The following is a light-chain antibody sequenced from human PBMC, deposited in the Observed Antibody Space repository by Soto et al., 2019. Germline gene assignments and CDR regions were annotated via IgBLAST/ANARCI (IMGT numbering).Light chain of an antibody. V-gene: IGKV3-15*01. J-gene: IGKJ2*01. CDR2: GAS. CDR3: QQYNNWPYT. CDR1: QSVSSN. Sequence: EIVMTQSPATLSVSPGERATLACRASQSVSSNLARYQQKPGQAPRLLIYGASTRATGIPARFSSSKSGTEFTLTISSLQSEDFAVYSCQQYNNWPYTFGQGTKLEIK.